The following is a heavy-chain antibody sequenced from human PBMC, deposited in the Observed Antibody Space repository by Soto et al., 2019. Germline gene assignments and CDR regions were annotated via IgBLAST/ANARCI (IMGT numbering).Heavy chain of an antibody. V-gene: IGHV5-10-1*01. CDR3: ARQIYDSDTGPNFQYYFDS. J-gene: IGHJ4*02. CDR2: IDPSDSQT. Sequence: GESLKISCKGSGYSFAGYWITWGLQKPGKGLELMGRIDPSDSQTYYSPSFRGHVTISVTKSITTVFLQWSSLRASDTAMYYCARQIYDSDTGPNFQYYFDSWGQGTPVTVSS. D-gene: IGHD3-22*01. CDR1: GYSFAGYW.